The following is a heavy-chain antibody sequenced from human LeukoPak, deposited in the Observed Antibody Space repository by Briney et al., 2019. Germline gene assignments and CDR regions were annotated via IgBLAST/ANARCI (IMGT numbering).Heavy chain of an antibody. D-gene: IGHD4-23*01. CDR1: GFTFSSYA. CDR3: AKYAPSTTVATRYFDY. CDR2: IGSPDGNT. Sequence: GGSLRLSCAASGFTFSSYAMTWVRQAPGKGLEWVSVIGSPDGNTHYADSVKGRFTISRDNSKNMLYLQMNSLRAEDTAVYYCAKYAPSTTVATRYFDYWGQGTLVTVSS. V-gene: IGHV3-23*01. J-gene: IGHJ4*02.